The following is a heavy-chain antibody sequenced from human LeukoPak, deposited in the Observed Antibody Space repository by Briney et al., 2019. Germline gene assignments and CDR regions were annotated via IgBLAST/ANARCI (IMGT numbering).Heavy chain of an antibody. CDR2: IIPILGIA. Sequence: ASVKVSCKASGGTFSSYAISWVRQAPGQGLEWMGRIIPILGIANYAQKFQGRVTITADKSASTAYMELSSLRSEDTAVYYCARDNNYGSGKIQDYWGQGTLVTVSS. V-gene: IGHV1-69*04. D-gene: IGHD3-10*01. CDR3: ARDNNYGSGKIQDY. J-gene: IGHJ4*02. CDR1: GGTFSSYA.